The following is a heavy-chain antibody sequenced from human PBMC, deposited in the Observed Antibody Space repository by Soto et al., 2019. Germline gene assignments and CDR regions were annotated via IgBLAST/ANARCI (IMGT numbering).Heavy chain of an antibody. CDR2: IHYSGST. V-gene: IGHV4-61*01. J-gene: IGHJ6*02. CDR3: ARLRYSYGLDYGMDV. Sequence: SETLSLTCTVPGGSVNIGTYYWSWIRQPPGKGLEWIGFIHYSGSTNYNPPLKSRVTMSVDTSKNQFSLKLTSVTAADTAVYYCARLRYSYGLDYGMDVWGQGTTVTVSS. CDR1: GGSVNIGTYY. D-gene: IGHD5-18*01.